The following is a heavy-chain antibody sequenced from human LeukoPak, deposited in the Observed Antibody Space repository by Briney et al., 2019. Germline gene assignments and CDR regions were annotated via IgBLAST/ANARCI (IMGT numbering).Heavy chain of an antibody. CDR2: INPNSGGT. CDR1: GYTFTDYY. V-gene: IGHV1-2*02. J-gene: IGHJ4*02. CDR3: ATDRGGATDFDY. Sequence: GASVKVSCKASGYTFTDYYMHWVRQAPGQGLEWMGWINPNSGGTNYAQKFQGRVSMTRDTSISTVYMEMSRLRSDDTAVYYCATDRGGATDFDYWGQGTLVTVSS. D-gene: IGHD1-26*01.